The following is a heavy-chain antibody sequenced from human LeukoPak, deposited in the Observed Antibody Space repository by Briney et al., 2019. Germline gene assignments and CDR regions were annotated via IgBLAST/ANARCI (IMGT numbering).Heavy chain of an antibody. V-gene: IGHV3-23*01. CDR1: GFTFSSYA. D-gene: IGHD3-9*01. Sequence: GGSLRLSCAASGFTFSSYAMSSVRQAPGKGLEWVSAISGSGGSTYYADSVKGRFTISRDNSKNTLYLQMNSLRAEDTAVYYCAKSLFTIDILTGYVYWGQGTLVTASS. CDR2: ISGSGGST. CDR3: AKSLFTIDILTGYVY. J-gene: IGHJ4*02.